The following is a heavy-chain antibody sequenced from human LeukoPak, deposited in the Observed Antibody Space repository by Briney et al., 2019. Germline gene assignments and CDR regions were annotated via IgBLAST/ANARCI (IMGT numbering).Heavy chain of an antibody. CDR1: GGTFSSYA. J-gene: IGHJ3*02. CDR2: IIPIFGTA. Sequence: SVKVSCKASGGTFSSYAISWVRQAPGQGLEWTGGIIPIFGTANYAQKFQGRVTITTDESTSTAYMELSSLRSEDTAVYYCARDPGGYCSGGSCYGAFDIWGQGTMVTVSS. CDR3: ARDPGGYCSGGSCYGAFDI. D-gene: IGHD2-15*01. V-gene: IGHV1-69*05.